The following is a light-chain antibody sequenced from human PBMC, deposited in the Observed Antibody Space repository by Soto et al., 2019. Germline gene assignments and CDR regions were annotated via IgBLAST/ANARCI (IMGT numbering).Light chain of an antibody. CDR1: SSNIGSNY. V-gene: IGLV1-47*01. J-gene: IGLJ3*02. CDR3: AAWDDSLSGRV. Sequence: QSVLTQPPSASGTPGQRVTIACSGSSSNIGSNYVYWYQQLPGTAPKLLIYRNNHRPSGVPDRFSGSKSGTSASLAISGLRCEDEADYYCAAWDDSLSGRVFGGGTKLTVL. CDR2: RNN.